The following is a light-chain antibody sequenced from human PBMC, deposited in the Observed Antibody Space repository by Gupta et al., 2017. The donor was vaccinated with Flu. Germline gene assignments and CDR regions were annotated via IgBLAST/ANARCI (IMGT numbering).Light chain of an antibody. V-gene: IGKV3-20*01. Sequence: ERVTLSCRASESVNRNFLAWYQQKPGQAPRLLMYGTSNRAPGIPDRFSGDGFGTDFTLTINGLEPEDFALFYCHQYENSPYTFGQGTKLEIK. J-gene: IGKJ2*01. CDR1: ESVNRNF. CDR3: HQYENSPYT. CDR2: GTS.